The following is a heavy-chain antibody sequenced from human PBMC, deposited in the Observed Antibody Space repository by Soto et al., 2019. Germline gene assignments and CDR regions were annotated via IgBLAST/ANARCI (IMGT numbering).Heavy chain of an antibody. Sequence: PSGALSIKSAEFGGRMSIYYGSGFRQPQGKGLEWIAYIYYSGSSNYNPSLKSRVTISVDTSKNQFSLKVSSVSAADSVVYYCAISDYSTDSDFRVQGSQVTGTS. D-gene: IGHD2-2*01. CDR3: AISDYSTDSDF. V-gene: IGHV4-59*07. CDR1: GGRMSIYY. CDR2: IYYSGSS. J-gene: IGHJ4*02.